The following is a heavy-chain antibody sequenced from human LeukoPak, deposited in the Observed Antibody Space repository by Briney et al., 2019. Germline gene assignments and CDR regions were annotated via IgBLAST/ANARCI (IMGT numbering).Heavy chain of an antibody. V-gene: IGHV1-18*01. CDR2: ISAYNGNT. D-gene: IGHD4-17*01. J-gene: IGHJ4*02. Sequence: ASVKVSCKASGYTFSIFGISWVRQAPGQGLEWMGWISAYNGNTNYAQKFQDRVTMTTDTSTSTAYMELRGLRSDDTAMYYCARAGATVTTHFDYWGQGTLVTVSS. CDR1: GYTFSIFG. CDR3: ARAGATVTTHFDY.